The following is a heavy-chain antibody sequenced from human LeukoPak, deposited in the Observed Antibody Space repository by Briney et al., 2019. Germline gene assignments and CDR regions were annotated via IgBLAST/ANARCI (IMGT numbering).Heavy chain of an antibody. D-gene: IGHD6-13*01. CDR1: GVSISSGDYY. CDR2: IYYSGST. Sequence: SSQTLSLTCTVSGVSISSGDYYWSWIRQPPRKGLEWIGYIYYSGSTYYNPSLKSRVTISVDTSKNQFSLKLSFVTAADKAVYYCARSIAAVEDAFDIWGQGTMVTVSS. CDR3: ARSIAAVEDAFDI. J-gene: IGHJ3*02. V-gene: IGHV4-30-4*08.